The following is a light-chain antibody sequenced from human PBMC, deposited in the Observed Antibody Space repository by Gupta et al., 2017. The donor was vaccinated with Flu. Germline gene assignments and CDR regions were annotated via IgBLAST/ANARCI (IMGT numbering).Light chain of an antibody. V-gene: IGKV1-39*01. Sequence: SSLSASLGDTVTITCRTSETVRVFLNWYQQKPGKAPNLLISAASSLQSGVPSRFRGSGSGTDFTFTISGLQPEDVATYYCQQTYISTWTFGQGTEVEV. CDR3: QQTYISTWT. J-gene: IGKJ1*01. CDR2: AAS. CDR1: ETVRVF.